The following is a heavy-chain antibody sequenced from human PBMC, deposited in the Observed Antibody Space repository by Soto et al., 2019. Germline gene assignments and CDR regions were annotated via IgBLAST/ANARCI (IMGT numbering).Heavy chain of an antibody. CDR2: IYYSGST. CDR1: GGSISSYY. CDR3: ARGLPLEQWPLIYYYYYYMDV. Sequence: SETLSLTCTVSGGSISSYYWSWIRQPPGKGLEWIGYIYYSGSTNYNPSLKSRVTISVDTSKNQFSLKLSSVTAADTAVYYCARGLPLEQWPLIYYYYYYMDVWGKGTTVTVSS. J-gene: IGHJ6*03. D-gene: IGHD6-19*01. V-gene: IGHV4-59*01.